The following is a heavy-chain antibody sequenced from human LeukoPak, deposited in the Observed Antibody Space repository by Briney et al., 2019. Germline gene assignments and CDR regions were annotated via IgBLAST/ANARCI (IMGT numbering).Heavy chain of an antibody. J-gene: IGHJ4*02. CDR2: IYTSGST. CDR3: AAGRGWLLPFDY. D-gene: IGHD1-26*01. Sequence: SQTLSLTCTVSGVSISSGSHYWSWIRQPAGKGLEWIGRIYTSGSTNYNPSLKSRVTISVDTSKNQFSLKLSSVTAADTAVYYCAAGRGWLLPFDYWGQGTLVTVSS. CDR1: GVSISSGSHY. V-gene: IGHV4-61*02.